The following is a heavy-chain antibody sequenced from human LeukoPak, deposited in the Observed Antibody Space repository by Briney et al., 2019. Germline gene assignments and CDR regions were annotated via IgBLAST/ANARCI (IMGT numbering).Heavy chain of an antibody. D-gene: IGHD2-2*01. CDR3: ASRHCSSTSCSPFRY. CDR1: GFTFSSYW. J-gene: IGHJ4*02. V-gene: IGHV3-74*01. CDR2: VDVHGQGT. Sequence: GGSLRLSCAASGFTFSSYWMHWVRQAPGKGPVWVSRVDVHGQGTAYADSVKGRFTISRDNAKNSLYLQMNSLRAEDTAVYYCASRHCSSTSCSPFRYWGQGTLVTVSS.